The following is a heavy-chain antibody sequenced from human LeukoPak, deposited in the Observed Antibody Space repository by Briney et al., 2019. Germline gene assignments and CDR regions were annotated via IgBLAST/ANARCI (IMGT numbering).Heavy chain of an antibody. Sequence: GRSLRLSCAASGFTFSNAWMSWVRQAPGKGLEWVGRIKSKIDGGTTDYAAPVKGRFTISRDDSKNTLYLQMNSLKTEDTAVYYCTTVYYDTRGVDYWGQGTLVTVSS. V-gene: IGHV3-15*01. J-gene: IGHJ4*02. CDR2: IKSKIDGGTT. D-gene: IGHD3-22*01. CDR3: TTVYYDTRGVDY. CDR1: GFTFSNAW.